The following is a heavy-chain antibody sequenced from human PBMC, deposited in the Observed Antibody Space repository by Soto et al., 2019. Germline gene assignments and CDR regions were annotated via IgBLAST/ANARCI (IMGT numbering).Heavy chain of an antibody. J-gene: IGHJ4*02. Sequence: EVQLVESGGGLVQPGGSLRLSCAASGFTFSSFWMSWVRQAPGKGLEWVANIKQDGSEKYYVASVKGRFTISRDNAKNSLFLQMNSLRAEDTAVYHCVRPFAYMFGDWGQGALVTVSS. V-gene: IGHV3-7*01. CDR1: GFTFSSFW. CDR3: VRPFAYMFGD. D-gene: IGHD3-3*02. CDR2: IKQDGSEK.